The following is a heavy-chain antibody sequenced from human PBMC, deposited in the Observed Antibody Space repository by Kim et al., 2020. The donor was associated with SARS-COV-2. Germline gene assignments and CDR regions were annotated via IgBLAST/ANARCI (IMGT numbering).Heavy chain of an antibody. V-gene: IGHV3-73*01. D-gene: IGHD2-21*01. Sequence: SVKSRFTISRDDSKNTAYLQMNSLKTEDTAVYYCTCIPGANCGVGGYFGVWGQGTTVTVSS. J-gene: IGHJ3*01. CDR3: TCIPGANCGVGGYFGV.